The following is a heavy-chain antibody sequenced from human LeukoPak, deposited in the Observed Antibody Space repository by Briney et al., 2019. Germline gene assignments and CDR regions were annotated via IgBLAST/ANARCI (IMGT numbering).Heavy chain of an antibody. CDR2: ISSSGSTI. J-gene: IGHJ4*02. Sequence: PGGSLRLSCAASGFTFSSYEMNWVRQAPGKGLEWVSYISSSGSTIYYADSVKGRFTISRDNAKNSPYLQMNSLRAEDTAVYYCARDPPMIGGPFDYWGQGTLLTVSS. D-gene: IGHD3-10*02. CDR1: GFTFSSYE. V-gene: IGHV3-48*03. CDR3: ARDPPMIGGPFDY.